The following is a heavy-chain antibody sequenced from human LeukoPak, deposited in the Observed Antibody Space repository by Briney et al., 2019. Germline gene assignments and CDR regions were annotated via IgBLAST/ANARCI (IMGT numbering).Heavy chain of an antibody. Sequence: ASVKVSCKASGYTFTSYYMHWVRQAPGQGLEWMGIINPSGGSTSYAQKFQGRVTMTRDMSTSTVYMELSSLRSEDTAVYYCASDLLFDSSGYLGAFDYWGQGTLVTVSS. CDR3: ASDLLFDSSGYLGAFDY. D-gene: IGHD3-22*01. CDR2: INPSGGST. J-gene: IGHJ4*02. V-gene: IGHV1-46*01. CDR1: GYTFTSYY.